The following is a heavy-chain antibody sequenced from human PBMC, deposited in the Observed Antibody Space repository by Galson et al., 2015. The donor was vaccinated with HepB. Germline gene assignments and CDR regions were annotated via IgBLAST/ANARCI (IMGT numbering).Heavy chain of an antibody. CDR2: ISSSSSTI. V-gene: IGHV3-48*01. D-gene: IGHD2-21*02. CDR3: ARDGPGTAIRSYYYGMDV. J-gene: IGHJ6*02. CDR1: GFTFSSYS. Sequence: SLRLSCAASGFTFSSYSMNWVRQAPGKGLEWVSYISSSSSTIYYADSVKGRFTISRDNAKNSLYLQMNSLRAEDTAVYYCARDGPGTAIRSYYYGMDVWGQGTTVTVSS.